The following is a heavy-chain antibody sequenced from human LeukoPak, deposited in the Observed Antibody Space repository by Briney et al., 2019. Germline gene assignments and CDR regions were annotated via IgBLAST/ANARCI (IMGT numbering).Heavy chain of an antibody. V-gene: IGHV3-66*01. CDR1: GFTVSSNY. J-gene: IGHJ6*03. CDR3: ARELGYYDSSGYPYYYYYYMDV. CDR2: IYSGGST. Sequence: GGSLRLSCAASGFTVSSNYMSWVRQAPGKGLEWVSVIYSGGSTYYADPVKGRFTISRDNSKNTLYLQMNSLRAEDTAVYYCARELGYYDSSGYPYYYYYYMDVWGKGTTVTISS. D-gene: IGHD3-22*01.